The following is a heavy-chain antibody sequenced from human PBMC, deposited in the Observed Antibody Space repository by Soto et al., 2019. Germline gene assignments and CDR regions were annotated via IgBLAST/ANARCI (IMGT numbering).Heavy chain of an antibody. V-gene: IGHV1-69*12. D-gene: IGHD4-17*01. CDR2: IIPIFGTA. CDR3: ARCDEYYGDYGIFDY. J-gene: IGHJ4*02. CDR1: GGTFSSYA. Sequence: QVQLVQSGAEVKKPGSSVKVSCKASGGTFSSYAISWVRQAPGQGLEWMGGIIPIFGTANYAQKFQGRVTITADEAPSTAYMELSSLRSEDTAVYYCARCDEYYGDYGIFDYRGQVTLVTVSS.